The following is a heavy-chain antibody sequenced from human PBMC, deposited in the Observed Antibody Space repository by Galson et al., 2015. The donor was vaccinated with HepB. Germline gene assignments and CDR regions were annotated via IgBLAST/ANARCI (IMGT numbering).Heavy chain of an antibody. CDR2: ISTYNGNT. V-gene: IGHV1-18*01. D-gene: IGHD3-10*01. J-gene: IGHJ6*02. CDR3: ARDFYGSGNYYYYGMDV. CDR1: GYTFTNYG. Sequence: SVKVSCKASGYTFTNYGITWVRQAPGQGLEWMAWISTYNGNTNYAQEFQGRVTMTTDTSTNTAYMELKSLTSDDTAVYYCARDFYGSGNYYYYGMDVWGQGTTVTVSS.